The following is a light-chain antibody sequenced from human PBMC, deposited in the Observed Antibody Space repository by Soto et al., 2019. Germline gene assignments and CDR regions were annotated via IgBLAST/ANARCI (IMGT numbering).Light chain of an antibody. Sequence: TLSLSPGERATLSCRASQSVSSNYLAWYQQKPGQAPKVLIYRASSRATGIPDRFSGSGSGTDFTLTISRLEPEDFAVYYCQQYGSSPLTFGGGAKVDSK. V-gene: IGKV3-20*01. CDR3: QQYGSSPLT. CDR2: RAS. J-gene: IGKJ4*01. CDR1: QSVSSNY.